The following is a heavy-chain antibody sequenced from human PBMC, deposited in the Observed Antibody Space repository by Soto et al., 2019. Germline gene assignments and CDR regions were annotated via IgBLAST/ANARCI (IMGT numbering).Heavy chain of an antibody. Sequence: KRVASVKVSCKASGYTFTSYGISWVRQAPGQGLKWMGWISAYNGNTNYAQKLQGRVTMTTDTSTSTAYMELRSLRSDDTAVYYCARDGAYSYLIPQFDYWGQGTLVTVSS. CDR1: GYTFTSYG. D-gene: IGHD5-18*01. J-gene: IGHJ4*02. CDR2: ISAYNGNT. V-gene: IGHV1-18*01. CDR3: ARDGAYSYLIPQFDY.